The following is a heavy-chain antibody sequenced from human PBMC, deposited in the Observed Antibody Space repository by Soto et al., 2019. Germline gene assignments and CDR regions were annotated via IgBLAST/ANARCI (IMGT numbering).Heavy chain of an antibody. CDR2: ISNYNGNT. V-gene: IGHV1-18*04. CDR3: ARGPRYCSSTTCFSGVTWFDP. J-gene: IGHJ5*02. Sequence: QVQLVQSGPEVRKPGASVKVSCKASGYTFTSYGMSWVRQAPGQGLEGMGWISNYNGNTNYAQKVQDRVTMTTATSAITTYMELRCLRSHDTAVYYCARGPRYCSSTTCFSGVTWFDPWGQGTLVTVSS. D-gene: IGHD2-2*01. CDR1: GYTFTSYG.